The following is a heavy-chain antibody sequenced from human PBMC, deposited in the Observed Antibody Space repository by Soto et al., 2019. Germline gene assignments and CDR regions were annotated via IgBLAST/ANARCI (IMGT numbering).Heavy chain of an antibody. V-gene: IGHV4-4*07. J-gene: IGHJ4*02. CDR2: IYMSGTT. Sequence: PSETLSLTCTVSDGYINTHFWSWIRQPAGKGLEWIGHIYMSGTTTYNPSLKSRVTMSVDTPRNQFSLKVSSVTAADTAVYYCARINGGSPDFWGQGALVTVS. CDR3: ARINGGSPDF. CDR1: DGYINTHF. D-gene: IGHD2-15*01.